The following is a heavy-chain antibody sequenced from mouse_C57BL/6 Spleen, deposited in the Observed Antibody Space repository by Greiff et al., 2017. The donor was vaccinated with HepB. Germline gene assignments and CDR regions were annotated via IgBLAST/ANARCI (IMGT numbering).Heavy chain of an antibody. D-gene: IGHD1-1*01. Sequence: EVKLVESGGGLVKPGGSLKLSCAASGFTFSDYGMHWVRQAPEKGLEWVAYISSGSSTIYYADTVKGRFTISRDNAKNTLFLQMTSLRSEDTAMYYCASGLITTEGFDVWGTGTTVTVSS. CDR2: ISSGSSTI. CDR3: ASGLITTEGFDV. CDR1: GFTFSDYG. J-gene: IGHJ1*03. V-gene: IGHV5-17*01.